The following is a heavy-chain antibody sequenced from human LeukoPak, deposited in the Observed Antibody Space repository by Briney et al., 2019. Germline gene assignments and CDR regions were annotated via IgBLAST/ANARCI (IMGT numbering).Heavy chain of an antibody. Sequence: GGSLRLSCAASGFTFSSYGMHWVRQAPGKGLEWVAVIWYDGSNKYYADSVKGRFTISRDNSKNTLYLQMNSLRVEDTAVYYCTSWGDTTAEYFQRWGQGTLVTVSS. D-gene: IGHD2-21*02. CDR1: GFTFSSYG. J-gene: IGHJ1*01. CDR2: IWYDGSNK. CDR3: TSWGDTTAEYFQR. V-gene: IGHV3-33*01.